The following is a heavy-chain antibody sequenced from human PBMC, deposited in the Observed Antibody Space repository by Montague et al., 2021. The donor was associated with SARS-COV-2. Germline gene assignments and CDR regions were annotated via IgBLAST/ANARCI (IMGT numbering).Heavy chain of an antibody. J-gene: IGHJ4*02. Sequence: CAISGDSVSSNSAAWSWIRQSPSRGLEWLARTYFRSNWNYDYAASVAGRVTVNPDTSKNQLSLNLKSVTAADTAVYYCARGTLSVKMAVVVFLGGIYYFDSWGQGTLVAVSS. D-gene: IGHD3-16*01. CDR3: ARGTLSVKMAVVVFLGGIYYFDS. CDR2: TYFRSNWNY. V-gene: IGHV6-1*01. CDR1: GDSVSSNSAA.